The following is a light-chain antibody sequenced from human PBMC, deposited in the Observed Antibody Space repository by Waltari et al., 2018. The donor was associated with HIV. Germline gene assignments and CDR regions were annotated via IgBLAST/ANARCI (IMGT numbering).Light chain of an antibody. CDR3: QAWDNDYVV. Sequence: FEMSQPHSVSVSPGQTARITCSGDILEKPDAFWYHQKSGQAPVLGIYQNERRPSWGAGRCAGSKSGTTATLTISGTQTTDEGDFYCQAWDNDYVVFGGGTKLTVL. J-gene: IGLJ2*01. V-gene: IGLV3-1*01. CDR1: ILEKPD. CDR2: QNE.